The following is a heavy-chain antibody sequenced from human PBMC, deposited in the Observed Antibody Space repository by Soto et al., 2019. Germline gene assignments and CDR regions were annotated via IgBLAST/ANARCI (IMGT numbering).Heavy chain of an antibody. D-gene: IGHD6-19*01. V-gene: IGHV3-30*18. CDR3: AKGGRQWLVTSDFNY. Sequence: GGSLRLSCAASGFTFSDYAMHWVRQAPGKGLEWMAVVSHDGRNTHYADSVKGRFTISRDSSKNTVSLEMTSLRAEDTAVYYCAKGGRQWLVTSDFNYWGQGALVTVSS. CDR1: GFTFSDYA. J-gene: IGHJ4*02. CDR2: VSHDGRNT.